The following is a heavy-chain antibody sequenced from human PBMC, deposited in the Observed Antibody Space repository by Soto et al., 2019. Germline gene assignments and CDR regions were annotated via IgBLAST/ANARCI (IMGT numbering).Heavy chain of an antibody. CDR1: GGSINSGAYY. Sequence: QVQLQESGPGLVKPSQTLSLTCTVSGGSINSGAYYWSWVRQHPGKGLEWIGYISYRGSTYYNPSLSSRVNISEDTSKTEFSLNLNSVTDADTSVYYCARVSATGTRWFGPWGQVTLVTVSS. CDR3: ARVSATGTRWFGP. D-gene: IGHD3-9*01. V-gene: IGHV4-31*03. J-gene: IGHJ5*02. CDR2: ISYRGST.